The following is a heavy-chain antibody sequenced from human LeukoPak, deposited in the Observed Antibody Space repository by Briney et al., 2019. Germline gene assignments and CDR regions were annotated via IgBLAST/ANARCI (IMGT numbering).Heavy chain of an antibody. CDR3: ARRQRWSRLDY. D-gene: IGHD5-24*01. CDR2: IHTSGST. V-gene: IGHV4-4*07. CDR1: GVSVSSYY. Sequence: SETLSLTCTVSGVSVSSYYWSWIRQPAGKGLEWIGHIHTSGSTKYNPSLKSRVTISVDTSKNQFSLKLSSVTAADTAVCYCARRQRWSRLDYRGQGTLVTVSS. J-gene: IGHJ4*02.